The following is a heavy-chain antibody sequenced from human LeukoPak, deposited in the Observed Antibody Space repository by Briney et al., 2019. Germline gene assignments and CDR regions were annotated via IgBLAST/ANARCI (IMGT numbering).Heavy chain of an antibody. Sequence: GGSLRLSCAASGFTLSGYYMTWVRQAPGKGLECVSVIYSGGSTYYADSVKGRFTVSRDNSKNTLYLQMNSLRAEDTAMYYCARGLGYCTSTTCLLPFDYWGQGTLVTVSS. J-gene: IGHJ4*02. D-gene: IGHD2-2*01. CDR3: ARGLGYCTSTTCLLPFDY. CDR1: GFTLSGYY. CDR2: IYSGGST. V-gene: IGHV3-53*01.